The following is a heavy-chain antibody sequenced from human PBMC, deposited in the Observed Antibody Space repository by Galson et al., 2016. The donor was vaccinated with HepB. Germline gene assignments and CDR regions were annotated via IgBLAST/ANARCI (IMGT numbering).Heavy chain of an antibody. D-gene: IGHD6-19*01. J-gene: IGHJ6*02. CDR1: GGSVRSGSYS. V-gene: IGHV4-61*01. CDR2: LSYSGSA. CDR3: ARNPLIPVAGTYFYYYGMDV. Sequence: TLSLTCTVSGGSVRSGSYSWSWIRQPPGKGLEWIGSLSYSGSANYTPSLKSRVTISVDTSKNQFSLKLNSVTAADTAVYYCARNPLIPVAGTYFYYYGMDVWGQGTTVIVSS.